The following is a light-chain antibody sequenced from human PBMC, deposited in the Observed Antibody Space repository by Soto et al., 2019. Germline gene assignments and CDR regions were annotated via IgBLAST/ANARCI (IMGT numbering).Light chain of an antibody. CDR1: SSNIGSNY. V-gene: IGLV1-47*01. CDR2: RNN. Sequence: QSALTKPPSASGTARQRVTISCSGSSSNIGSNYVYWYQQLPGTAPKLLIYRNNQRPSGVPDRFSGSKSGTSASLAISGLRSEDEADYYCAAWDRSLSVFYVFGTGTQVTVL. CDR3: AAWDRSLSVFYV. J-gene: IGLJ1*01.